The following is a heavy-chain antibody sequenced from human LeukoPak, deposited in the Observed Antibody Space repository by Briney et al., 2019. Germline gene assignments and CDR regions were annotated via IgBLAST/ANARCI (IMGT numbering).Heavy chain of an antibody. J-gene: IGHJ6*03. D-gene: IGHD2-2*01. V-gene: IGHV1-2*02. CDR1: GYTFTGYY. Sequence: ASVKVSCKASGYTFTGYYMHWVRQAPGQGLEWMGWINPNSGGTNYAQKFQGRVTMTRDTSISTAYMELSRLRSDDTAVYYCARGGYQPYYYYYYMDVWGKGTAVTVSS. CDR3: ARGGYQPYYYYYYMDV. CDR2: INPNSGGT.